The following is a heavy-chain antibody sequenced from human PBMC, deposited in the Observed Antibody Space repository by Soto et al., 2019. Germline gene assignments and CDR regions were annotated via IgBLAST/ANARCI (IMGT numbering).Heavy chain of an antibody. CDR3: ARAAPYYYYGSGSYTFDY. CDR1: GGSFSGYY. V-gene: IGHV4-34*01. J-gene: IGHJ4*02. CDR2: INHSGST. D-gene: IGHD3-10*01. Sequence: SETLSLTCAVYGGSFSGYYWSWIRQPPGKGLEWIGEINHSGSTNYNPSLKSRVTISVDTSKNQFSLKLSSVTAADTAVYYCARAAPYYYYGSGSYTFDYWGQGTLVTVSS.